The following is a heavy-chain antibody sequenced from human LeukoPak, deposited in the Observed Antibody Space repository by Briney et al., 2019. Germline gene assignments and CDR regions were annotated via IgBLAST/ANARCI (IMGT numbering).Heavy chain of an antibody. V-gene: IGHV3-21*01. Sequence: GGSLRLSCAASGFTFSSYSMNWVRQAPGKGLEWVSSISSSSSYIYYADSVKGRFTISRDNAKNSLYLRMNSLRAEDTAVYYCAREEDCSGGSCYFHDYGMDVWGQGTTVTVSS. J-gene: IGHJ6*02. CDR3: AREEDCSGGSCYFHDYGMDV. CDR2: ISSSSSYI. CDR1: GFTFSSYS. D-gene: IGHD2-15*01.